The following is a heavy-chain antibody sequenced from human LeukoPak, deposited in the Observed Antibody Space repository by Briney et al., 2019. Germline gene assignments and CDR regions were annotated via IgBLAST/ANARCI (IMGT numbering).Heavy chain of an antibody. CDR1: GGSISSGGYY. Sequence: PSETLSLTCTVSGGSISSGGYYWSWIRQPPGKGLEWIGYIYHSGSTYYNPSLKSRVTISVDRSKNQFSLKLSSVTAADTAVYYCARDRSGDVWGKGTTVTVSS. CDR3: ARDRSGDV. CDR2: IYHSGST. J-gene: IGHJ6*04. V-gene: IGHV4-30-2*01.